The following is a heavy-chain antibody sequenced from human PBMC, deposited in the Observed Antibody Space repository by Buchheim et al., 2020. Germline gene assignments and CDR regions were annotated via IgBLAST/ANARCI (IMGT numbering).Heavy chain of an antibody. J-gene: IGHJ6*02. CDR1: GFTFSSYW. CDR2: IKQDGSEK. D-gene: IGHD2-2*01. CDR3: ARDMPRSVYYYYGMDV. Sequence: EVQLVESGGGLVQPGGSLRLSCAASGFTFSSYWMSWVRQAPGKGLEWVANIKQDGSEKYYVDSVKGRFTISRDKAKNSLYLQMNSLRAEDTAVYYCARDMPRSVYYYYGMDVWGQGTT. V-gene: IGHV3-7*01.